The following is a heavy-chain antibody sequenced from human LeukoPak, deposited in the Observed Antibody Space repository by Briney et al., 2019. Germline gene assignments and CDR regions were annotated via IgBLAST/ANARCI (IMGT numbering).Heavy chain of an antibody. D-gene: IGHD2/OR15-2a*01. CDR2: IYTSGSY. Sequence: SETLSLTCTVSGGSISSNYWTWIRQPAGKGLEWIGRIYTSGSYNYNPTLNSRVTMSVDTSRNQVSPRVRSVTAADTAVYYCATEGDSTAELAYWGQGTLVTVSS. J-gene: IGHJ4*02. CDR1: GGSISSNY. V-gene: IGHV4-4*07. CDR3: ATEGDSTAELAY.